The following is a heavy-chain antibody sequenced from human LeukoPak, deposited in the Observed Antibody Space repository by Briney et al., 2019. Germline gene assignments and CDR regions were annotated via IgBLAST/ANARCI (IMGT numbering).Heavy chain of an antibody. CDR2: TNKDGSEK. Sequence: GGSLRLSCEASGFIFTDHWMTWARQAPGKGLEWVANTNKDGSEKWYVDSVKGRFTISRDNAKNSLYLQMNSLKAGDTALYYCVRDGNDGLNDWEYWGQGALVTVSS. J-gene: IGHJ1*01. D-gene: IGHD1-1*01. CDR1: GFIFTDHW. V-gene: IGHV3-7*03. CDR3: VRDGNDGLNDWEY.